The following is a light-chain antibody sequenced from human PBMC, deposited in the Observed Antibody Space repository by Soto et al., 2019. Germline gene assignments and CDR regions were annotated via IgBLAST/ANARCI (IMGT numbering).Light chain of an antibody. Sequence: EIVMTQSPATLSVSPGERATLSCRASQSVSSSYLAWYQQKPGQAPRLLIFGASSRANGIPARFSGSGSGTEFTLTIRNLKTEDFAVYYCKQYNKWPRTFGQGTKVDIK. CDR1: QSVSSSY. V-gene: IGKV3-15*01. CDR3: KQYNKWPRT. J-gene: IGKJ1*01. CDR2: GAS.